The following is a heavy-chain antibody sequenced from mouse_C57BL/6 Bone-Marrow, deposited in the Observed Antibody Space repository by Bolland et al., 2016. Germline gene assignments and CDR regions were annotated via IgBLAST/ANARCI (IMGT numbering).Heavy chain of an antibody. CDR2: VT. CDR3: ARKGYFDY. J-gene: IGHJ2*01. V-gene: IGHV2-9-1*01. Sequence: VTNYNSALKSRLSISKDNSKSQVFLKMNSLQTNDTARYYCARKGYFDYWGQGTT.